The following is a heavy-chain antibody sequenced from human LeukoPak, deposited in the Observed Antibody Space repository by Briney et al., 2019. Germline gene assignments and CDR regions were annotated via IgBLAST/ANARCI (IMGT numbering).Heavy chain of an antibody. Sequence: GGSLRLSCAASGFTFSNYWMHWVRQAPGKGLVWVSRIKSDGTSINYADSVKGRFTISRDSAKNRLFLQMNSLRAEDTAVYFCARGHCSGGRCHSVGYYGMDVWGQGTTVTVSS. CDR3: ARGHCSGGRCHSVGYYGMDV. D-gene: IGHD2-15*01. CDR2: IKSDGTSI. CDR1: GFTFSNYW. J-gene: IGHJ6*02. V-gene: IGHV3-74*01.